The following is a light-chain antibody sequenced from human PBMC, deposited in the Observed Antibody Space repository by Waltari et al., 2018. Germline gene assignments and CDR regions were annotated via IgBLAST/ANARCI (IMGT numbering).Light chain of an antibody. CDR3: QQYYSSPRT. V-gene: IGKV4-1*01. CDR1: QSVLYNSNNKNY. CDR2: GAS. J-gene: IGKJ1*01. Sequence: DIVMTQSPDSLAVSLGERATINCKSSQSVLYNSNNKNYLAWYQQKPGQPPKLLIYGASTRQSGVPDRFSGGGSGTDFTLTISSLQAEDVAVYYCQQYYSSPRTFGQGTKVEIK.